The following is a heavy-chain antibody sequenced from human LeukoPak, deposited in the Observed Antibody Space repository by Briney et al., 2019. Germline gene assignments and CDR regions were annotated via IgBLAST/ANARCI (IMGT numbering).Heavy chain of an antibody. CDR2: ISSSGSTI. J-gene: IGHJ4*02. CDR1: GLTFSDYY. V-gene: IGHV3-11*01. Sequence: GGSLRLSCAASGLTFSDYYMSWIRQAPGKGLEWVSYISSSGSTIYYADSVKGRFTISRDNSKNTLYLQMNSLRAEDTAVYYCAKGTLDIVVVPAAPKVYYFDYWGQGTLVTVSS. D-gene: IGHD2-2*01. CDR3: AKGTLDIVVVPAAPKVYYFDY.